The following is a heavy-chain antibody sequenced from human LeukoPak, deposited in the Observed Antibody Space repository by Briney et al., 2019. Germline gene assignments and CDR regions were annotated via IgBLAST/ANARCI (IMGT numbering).Heavy chain of an antibody. CDR1: GYTFTDYF. J-gene: IGHJ3*02. V-gene: IGHV1-2*02. CDR2: ISPSSAGT. D-gene: IGHD1-26*01. Sequence: ASVKVSCKASGYTFTDYFIHWVRQAPGQGLEWMGWISPSSAGTNYAQKFQGRVTVTRDTSISTAYMDLSSLRSDDMAVYYCARDRWELRNDAFDIWGQGTMVTVSS. CDR3: ARDRWELRNDAFDI.